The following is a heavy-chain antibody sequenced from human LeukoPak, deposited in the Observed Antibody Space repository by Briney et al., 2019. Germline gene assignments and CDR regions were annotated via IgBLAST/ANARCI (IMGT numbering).Heavy chain of an antibody. CDR3: ARDERGDYGF. CDR2: IYYSGST. D-gene: IGHD4-17*01. J-gene: IGHJ4*02. V-gene: IGHV4-59*01. Sequence: PSETLSLTCTVSGGSISSYYWSWIRQPPGKGLEWIGYIYYSGSTNYNPSLKSRVTISVDTSKNQFSLKLSSVTAADTAVYYCARDERGDYGFWGQGTLVTVSS. CDR1: GGSISSYY.